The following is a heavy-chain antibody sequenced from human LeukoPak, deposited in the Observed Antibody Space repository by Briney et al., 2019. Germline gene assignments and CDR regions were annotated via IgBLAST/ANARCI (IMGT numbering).Heavy chain of an antibody. V-gene: IGHV4-39*07. CDR3: ARNTRDIVLMVYAIAYFDY. CDR2: IYYSGST. Sequence: SETLSLTCTVSGGSISSSSYYWGWIRQPPGKGLEWIGSIYYSGSTYYSPSLKSRVTISVDTSKNQFSLKLSSVTAADTAVYYCARNTRDIVLMVYAIAYFDYWGQGTLVTVSS. D-gene: IGHD2-8*01. J-gene: IGHJ4*02. CDR1: GGSISSSSYY.